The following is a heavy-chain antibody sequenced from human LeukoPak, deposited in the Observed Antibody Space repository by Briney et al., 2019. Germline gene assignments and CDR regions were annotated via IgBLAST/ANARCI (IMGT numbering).Heavy chain of an antibody. CDR2: INPDGSST. CDR1: GFTFRTYW. V-gene: IGHV3-74*01. CDR3: ARGGKLEPTAMPT. J-gene: IGHJ5*02. D-gene: IGHD2-2*01. Sequence: HPGGSLRLSCVASGFTFRTYWMHWVRQVPGKVPVWLSRINPDGSSTTYADSGKGRFTISRDNAKNMLYLQINSLRVEDTAIYYCARGGKLEPTAMPTWGQGSLVVVSS.